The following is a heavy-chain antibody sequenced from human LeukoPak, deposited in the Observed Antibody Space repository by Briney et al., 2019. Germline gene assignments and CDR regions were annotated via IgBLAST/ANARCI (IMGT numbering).Heavy chain of an antibody. D-gene: IGHD3-10*01. V-gene: IGHV4-39*01. CDR1: GGSFSGCY. CDR2: IYFSGGT. Sequence: SETLSLTCAVYGGSFSGCYWGWIRQPPGKGLEWIGSIYFSGGTYYNASLKSRVTISVDTSKNQFSLKLSSVTAADTAVYYCARQTGSGLFSLPGGQGTLVTVSS. J-gene: IGHJ4*02. CDR3: ARQTGSGLFSLP.